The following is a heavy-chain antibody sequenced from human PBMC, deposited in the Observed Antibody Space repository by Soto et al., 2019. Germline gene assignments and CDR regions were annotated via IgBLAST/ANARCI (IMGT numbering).Heavy chain of an antibody. CDR2: VHPNSGGT. CDR1: GYTFSVYH. D-gene: IGHD4-4*01. V-gene: IGHV1-2*02. Sequence: VKVSFKASGYTFSVYHMHWVRQAPGQGLEWMGWVHPNSGGTNYAQSFEGRVTMTRDTSINTAYMELSRLTSDDTAVYYCAKELQRGMDVWGQGTTVTVSS. CDR3: AKELQRGMDV. J-gene: IGHJ6*02.